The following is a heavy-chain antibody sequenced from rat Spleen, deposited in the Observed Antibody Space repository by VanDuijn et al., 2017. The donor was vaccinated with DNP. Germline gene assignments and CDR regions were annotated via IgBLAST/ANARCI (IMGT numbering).Heavy chain of an antibody. CDR3: ARSTNWGYYFDY. CDR1: GFSLTSYH. J-gene: IGHJ2*01. D-gene: IGHD5-1*01. Sequence: QVQLKESEPDLVQPSQTLSLTCTVSGFSLTSYHVLWVRQPPGKGLEWMGRIQSGGSTDYNSALKSRLSISRDTYKSQVFLKMNSLQTEDTAMYFCARSTNWGYYFDYWGQGVMVTVSS. V-gene: IGHV2-27*01. CDR2: IQSGGST.